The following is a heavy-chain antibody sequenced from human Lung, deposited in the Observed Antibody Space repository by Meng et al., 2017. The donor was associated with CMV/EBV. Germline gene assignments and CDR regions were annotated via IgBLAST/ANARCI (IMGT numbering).Heavy chain of an antibody. J-gene: IGHJ4*02. CDR1: GGSIISSNYY. CDR2: IYHSGST. D-gene: IGHD3-10*01. Sequence: ESGQGRLRPSETLSLPSTFSGGSIISSNYYWDWIRQPPGKGLEWIGAIYHSGSTSYNPSLQSRVTMFVDTSKNQFSLMLTSVTATDTAVYYCARRRGGSGRDCWGQGTLVTVSS. V-gene: IGHV4-39*01. CDR3: ARRRGGSGRDC.